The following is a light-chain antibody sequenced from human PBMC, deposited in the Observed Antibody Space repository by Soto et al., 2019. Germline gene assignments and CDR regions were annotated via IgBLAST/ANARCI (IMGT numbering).Light chain of an antibody. CDR3: AAWDDSLNGFYV. CDR2: SNN. J-gene: IGLJ1*01. Sequence: QSVLTQPPSASGTPGQRVTISCSGSSSNIGSNTVNWYQQLPGTAPKLLIYSNNQRPSGVPDRLFGSKSGTSASLAISGLQYEDEADYYCAAWDDSLNGFYVFGTGTKLTVL. V-gene: IGLV1-44*01. CDR1: SSNIGSNT.